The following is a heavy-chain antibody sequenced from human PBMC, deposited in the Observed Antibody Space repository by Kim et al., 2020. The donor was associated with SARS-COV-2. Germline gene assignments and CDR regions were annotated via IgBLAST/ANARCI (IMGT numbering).Heavy chain of an antibody. CDR3: ARDGEDYYYGMDV. D-gene: IGHD3-10*01. Sequence: YVDSGKGRFTTSRDNDKNSRYLQMNSLRAEDTAVYYCARDGEDYYYGMDVWGQGTTVTVSS. J-gene: IGHJ6*02. V-gene: IGHV3-7*03.